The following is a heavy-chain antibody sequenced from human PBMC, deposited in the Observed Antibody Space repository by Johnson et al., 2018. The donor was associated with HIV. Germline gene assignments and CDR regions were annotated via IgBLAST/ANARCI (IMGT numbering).Heavy chain of an antibody. Sequence: VQLVESGGGVVQPGTSLRLSCAASGFTFSSYAMHWVRQAPGKGLDWVAVISDDGSNKYYADSVKGRFTISRDKSENTLYLQMNSLRDEDTAVYYCAKGGLGHTDAFDIWGQGTMVTVSS. CDR1: GFTFSSYA. V-gene: IGHV3-30*04. CDR2: ISDDGSNK. J-gene: IGHJ3*02. CDR3: AKGGLGHTDAFDI. D-gene: IGHD6-19*01.